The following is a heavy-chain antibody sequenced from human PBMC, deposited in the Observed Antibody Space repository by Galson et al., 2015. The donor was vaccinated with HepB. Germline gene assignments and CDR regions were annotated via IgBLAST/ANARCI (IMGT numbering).Heavy chain of an antibody. J-gene: IGHJ6*02. CDR2: VRSKPYGGTT. V-gene: IGHV3-49*03. CDR1: GFPFGDYA. D-gene: IGHD4-17*01. Sequence: SLRLSCAVSGFPFGDYAMSWFRQAPGKGLEWVGFVRSKPYGGTTEYAASVKGRFTISRDDSKKIAHLQMNNLKTEDTAVYYCTRDRGFRDYVWYNGLDVWGRGTTVTVSS. CDR3: TRDRGFRDYVWYNGLDV.